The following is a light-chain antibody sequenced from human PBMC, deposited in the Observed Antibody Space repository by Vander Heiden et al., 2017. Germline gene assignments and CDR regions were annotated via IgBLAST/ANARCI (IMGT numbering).Light chain of an antibody. V-gene: IGKV3-11*01. CDR2: DSS. J-gene: IGKJ1*01. Sequence: IMLTLSPATLSLSLGDRVTLSCRASQSISTYLAWYQQKAGQVPRLLIYDSSNKATGIPARFSGSGSGTDFTLTISILEPEDFAVYYCQQSNSGPATFGPGTKVEI. CDR1: QSISTY. CDR3: QQSNSGPAT.